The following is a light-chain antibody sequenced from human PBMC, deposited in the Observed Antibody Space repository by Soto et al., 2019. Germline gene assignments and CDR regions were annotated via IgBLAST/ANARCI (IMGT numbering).Light chain of an antibody. J-gene: IGLJ1*01. Sequence: QSALTQPPSVSGSPGQSVTISCTGTSSDVGSYNRVSWYQQPPGTAPKLMISEVSNRPSGVPDRFSGSKSGNMASLTISGLQAEDEADYYCSSYTSSSTYVFGTGTKVTVL. CDR3: SSYTSSSTYV. CDR2: EVS. V-gene: IGLV2-18*02. CDR1: SSDVGSYNR.